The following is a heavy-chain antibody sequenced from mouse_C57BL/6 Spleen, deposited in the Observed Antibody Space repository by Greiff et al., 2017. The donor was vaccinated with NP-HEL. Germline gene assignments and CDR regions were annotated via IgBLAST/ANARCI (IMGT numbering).Heavy chain of an antibody. V-gene: IGHV7-3*01. J-gene: IGHJ3*01. CDR2: IRNKANGYTT. CDR3: ARSSYYGNFAY. D-gene: IGHD2-10*01. CDR1: GFTFTDYY. Sequence: EVKLVESGGGLVQPGGSLSLSCAASGFTFTDYYMSWVRQPPGKALEWLGFIRNKANGYTTEYSASVKGRFTISRDNSQSILYLQMNALGAEDSATYYCARSSYYGNFAYWGQGTLVTVSA.